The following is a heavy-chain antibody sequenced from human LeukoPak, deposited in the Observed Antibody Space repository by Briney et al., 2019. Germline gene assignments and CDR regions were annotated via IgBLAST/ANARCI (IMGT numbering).Heavy chain of an antibody. J-gene: IGHJ4*02. D-gene: IGHD2-2*01. CDR1: GFTFSSYW. V-gene: IGHV3-74*01. CDR2: INSDGSST. CDR3: AKVSRFAVVPAAMLDY. Sequence: GGSLRLSCAASGFTFSSYWMHWVRQAPGKGLVWVSRINSDGSSTSYADSVKGRFTMSRDNFKNTLYLQMNSLRAEDTAVYYCAKVSRFAVVPAAMLDYWGQGIQVTVSS.